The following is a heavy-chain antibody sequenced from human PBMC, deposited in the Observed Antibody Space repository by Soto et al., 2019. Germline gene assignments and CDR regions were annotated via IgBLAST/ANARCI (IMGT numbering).Heavy chain of an antibody. CDR3: ARSLTGRSWFDP. J-gene: IGHJ5*02. CDR1: GGTFSSYA. Sequence: SVKVSCKASGGTFSSYAISWVRQAPGQGLEWMGGIIPIFGTANYAQKLQGRVTMTTDTSTSTAYMELRSLRSDDTAVYYCARSLTGRSWFDPWGQGTLVTVSS. V-gene: IGHV1-69*05. CDR2: IIPIFGTA. D-gene: IGHD3-9*01.